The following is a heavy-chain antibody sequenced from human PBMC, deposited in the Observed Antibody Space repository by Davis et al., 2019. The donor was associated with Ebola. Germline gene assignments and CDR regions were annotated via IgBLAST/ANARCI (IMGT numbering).Heavy chain of an antibody. CDR1: GFTFSSYS. Sequence: GESLKISCAASGFTFSSYSMNWVRQAPGKGLEWVSSISSSSSYIYYADSVKGRFTISRDNSKNTLYLQMNSLRAEDTAVYYCARESTVTTTYGAKPGGYYYGMDVWGQGTTVTVSS. CDR2: ISSSSSYI. V-gene: IGHV3-21*01. J-gene: IGHJ6*02. CDR3: ARESTVTTTYGAKPGGYYYGMDV. D-gene: IGHD4-17*01.